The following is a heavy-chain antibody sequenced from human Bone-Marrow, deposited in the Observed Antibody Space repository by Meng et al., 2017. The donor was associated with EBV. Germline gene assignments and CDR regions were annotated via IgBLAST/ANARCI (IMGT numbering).Heavy chain of an antibody. J-gene: IGHJ4*02. CDR3: AGGWAPDY. CDR2: INPLTGVT. D-gene: IGHD6-19*01. V-gene: IGHV1-2*06. Sequence: QVQLVQPWAKVTEPGTAVSVSSKATGYNFRNYCMHWGRQAPGQGLEYMGRINPLTGVTNYVQKFQGRVTVTRDTSISTSYMELSGLAHDDTAVYFCAGGWAPDYWGQGTLVTVSS. CDR1: GYNFRNYC.